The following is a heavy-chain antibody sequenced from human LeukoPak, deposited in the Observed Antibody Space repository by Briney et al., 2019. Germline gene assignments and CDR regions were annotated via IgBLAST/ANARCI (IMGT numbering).Heavy chain of an antibody. CDR1: GGPFSGYF. Sequence: KPSETLSLTCAVSGGPFSGYFWSWIRQPPGKGLEWIGEINHSGSTNYNPSLKSRVTISVDTSKNQFSLKLSSVTAADTAVYYCARRPGYYDYVWGSYRYDYWGQGTLVTVSS. V-gene: IGHV4-34*01. CDR3: ARRPGYYDYVWGSYRYDY. CDR2: INHSGST. J-gene: IGHJ4*02. D-gene: IGHD3-16*02.